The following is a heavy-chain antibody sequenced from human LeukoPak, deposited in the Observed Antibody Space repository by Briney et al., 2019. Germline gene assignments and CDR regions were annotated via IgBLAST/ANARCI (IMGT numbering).Heavy chain of an antibody. CDR3: ARVKFLVLSKNYGDYLVDY. J-gene: IGHJ4*02. V-gene: IGHV1-18*01. CDR1: GYTFTSYG. D-gene: IGHD4-17*01. CDR2: ISAYNGNT. Sequence: GASVKVSCKASGYTFTSYGISWVRQAPGQGLEWMGWISAYNGNTNYAQKLQGRVTMTTDTSTSTAYMELRSLRSDDTAVYYCARVKFLVLSKNYGDYLVDYWGQGTLVTVSS.